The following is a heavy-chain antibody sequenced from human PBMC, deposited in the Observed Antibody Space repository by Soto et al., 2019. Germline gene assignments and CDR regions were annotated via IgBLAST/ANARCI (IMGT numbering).Heavy chain of an antibody. Sequence: GASVKVSCKASGYTFTSYDMHWVRQSPGQRLEWMGWINAGNGNTKYSQKFQGRVTITRDTSASTAYIDLSSLRSEDTAVYYCASIYDSSGYPPFDYPCQGTLVTVSS. CDR1: GYTFTSYD. J-gene: IGHJ4*02. CDR2: INAGNGNT. V-gene: IGHV1-3*01. CDR3: ASIYDSSGYPPFDY. D-gene: IGHD3-22*01.